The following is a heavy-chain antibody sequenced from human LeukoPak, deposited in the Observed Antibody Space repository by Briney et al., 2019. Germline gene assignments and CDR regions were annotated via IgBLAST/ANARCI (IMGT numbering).Heavy chain of an antibody. CDR3: AMYTAMAPFAFDI. J-gene: IGHJ3*02. CDR1: GGTCSSYA. V-gene: IGHV1-69*13. Sequence: SVKVSCKASGGTCSSYAISWVRQAPGQGLEWMGGIIPIFGTANYAQKFQGRVTITADESTSTAYMELSSLRSEDTAVYYCAMYTAMAPFAFDIWGQGTMVTVSS. CDR2: IIPIFGTA. D-gene: IGHD5-18*01.